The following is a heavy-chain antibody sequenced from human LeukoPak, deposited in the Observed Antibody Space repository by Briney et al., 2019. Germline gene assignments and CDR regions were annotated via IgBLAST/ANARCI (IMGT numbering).Heavy chain of an antibody. CDR3: ARVVVVPAASYYYYYGMDV. CDR2: ISSSSSYI. Sequence: GGSLRLSCAASGFTFSSYSMNWVRQAPGKGLEWVSSISSSSSYIYYADSVKGRFTISRDNAKNPLYLQMNSLRAEDTAVYYCARVVVVPAASYYYYYGMDVWGQGTTVTVSS. J-gene: IGHJ6*02. D-gene: IGHD2-2*01. V-gene: IGHV3-21*01. CDR1: GFTFSSYS.